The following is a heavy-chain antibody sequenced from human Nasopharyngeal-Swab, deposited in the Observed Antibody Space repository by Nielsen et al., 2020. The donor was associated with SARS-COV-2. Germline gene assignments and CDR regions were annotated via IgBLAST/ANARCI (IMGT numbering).Heavy chain of an antibody. CDR1: GCSISSYY. CDR2: IYYSGST. CDR3: ARGDYYYGMDV. Sequence: SETLSLTCTVPGCSISSYYWSWIRQPPGKGLEWIGYIYYSGSTNYNHSLKSRATISVDTSKNQFSVTLSSESAADTAVYYCARGDYYYGMDVWGQGTTVTVSS. J-gene: IGHJ6*02. V-gene: IGHV4-59*01.